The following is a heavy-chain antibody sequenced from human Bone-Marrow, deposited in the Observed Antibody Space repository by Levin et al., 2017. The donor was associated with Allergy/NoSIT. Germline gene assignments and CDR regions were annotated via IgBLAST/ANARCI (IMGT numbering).Heavy chain of an antibody. CDR2: ISSSSSYI. J-gene: IGHJ2*01. CDR1: GFTFSSYS. V-gene: IGHV3-21*01. CDR3: ARGPSAAGTVVWYFDL. Sequence: SGGSLRLSCAASGFTFSSYSMNWVRQAPGKGLEWVSSISSSSSYIYYADSVKGRFTISRDNAKNSLYLQMNSLRAEDPAVYYWARGPSAAGTVVWYFDLWGRGTLVTVSS. D-gene: IGHD6-13*01.